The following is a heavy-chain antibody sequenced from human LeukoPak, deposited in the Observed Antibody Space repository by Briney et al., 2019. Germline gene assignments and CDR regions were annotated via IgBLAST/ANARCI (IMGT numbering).Heavy chain of an antibody. CDR3: AKERATRQDQLNYFDY. CDR2: ISGSGGST. J-gene: IGHJ4*02. D-gene: IGHD1-1*01. Sequence: GGSLRLSCAASGFTFSSYAMGWVRQAPGKGLEWVSAISGSGGSTYYADSVKGRFTISRDNSKNTLYLQMNSLRAEDTAVYYCAKERATRQDQLNYFDYWGQGTLVTVSS. CDR1: GFTFSSYA. V-gene: IGHV3-23*01.